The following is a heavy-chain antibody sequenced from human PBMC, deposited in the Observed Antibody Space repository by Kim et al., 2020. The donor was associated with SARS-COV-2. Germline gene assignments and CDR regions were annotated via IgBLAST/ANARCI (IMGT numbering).Heavy chain of an antibody. CDR1: GYTFTGYY. Sequence: ASVKVSCKASGYTFTGYYMHWVRQAPGQGLEWLGWINPNSGDTNYAQKFQDRVTMTRDTSISTAYMELSRLRSDDAAVYYCARGSYQQRGNYFDPWGQGTLVTVSS. V-gene: IGHV1-2*02. CDR3: ARGSYQQRGNYFDP. CDR2: INPNSGDT. J-gene: IGHJ5*02. D-gene: IGHD4-4*01.